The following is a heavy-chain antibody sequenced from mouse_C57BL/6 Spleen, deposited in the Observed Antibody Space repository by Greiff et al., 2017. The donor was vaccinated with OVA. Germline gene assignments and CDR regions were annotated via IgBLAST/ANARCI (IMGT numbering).Heavy chain of an antibody. D-gene: IGHD1-1*01. J-gene: IGHJ1*03. CDR1: GFSLTSYG. CDR3: ARSPVVAPYWYFDV. V-gene: IGHV2-2*01. Sequence: VQLQQSGPGLVQPSQSLSITCTVSGFSLTSYGVHWVRQSPGKGLEWLGVIWSGGSTDYNAAFISRLSISKDNSKSQVFFKMNSLQADDTAIYYCARSPVVAPYWYFDVWGTGTTVTVSS. CDR2: IWSGGST.